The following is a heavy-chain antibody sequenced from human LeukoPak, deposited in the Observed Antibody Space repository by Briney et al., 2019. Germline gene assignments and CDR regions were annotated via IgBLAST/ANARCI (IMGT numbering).Heavy chain of an antibody. Sequence: ASVKVSCKASGGTFSSYAISWVRQAPGQGLEWMGGIIPIFGTANYAQKFQGRVTITADESTSTAYMELSSLRSEDTAVYYCARTIFGVVPRRDYYYYYYMDVLGKGTTVTVSS. CDR2: IIPIFGTA. V-gene: IGHV1-69*01. J-gene: IGHJ6*03. CDR3: ARTIFGVVPRRDYYYYYYMDV. CDR1: GGTFSSYA. D-gene: IGHD3-3*01.